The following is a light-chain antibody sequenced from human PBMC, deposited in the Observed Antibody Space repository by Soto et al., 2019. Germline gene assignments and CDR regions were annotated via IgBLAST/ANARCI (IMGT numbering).Light chain of an antibody. J-gene: IGLJ3*02. CDR2: EVS. CDR1: SSDVGGYNY. Sequence: QSALTQPASVSGSPGQSITISCTGTSSDVGGYNYVSLYQQHPGKAPNLMIYEVSNRPSGVSNRFSGSKSGNTASLTISGLQAEDEAAYYCSSYTSSSTRVFGGGTKLTVL. V-gene: IGLV2-14*01. CDR3: SSYTSSSTRV.